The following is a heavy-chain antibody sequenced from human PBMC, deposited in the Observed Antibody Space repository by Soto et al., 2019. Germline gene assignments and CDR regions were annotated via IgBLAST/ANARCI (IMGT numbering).Heavy chain of an antibody. CDR1: VFTFFSSF. V-gene: IGHV3-7*03. J-gene: IGHJ4*02. Sequence: PGGSLRLSCVASVFTFFSSFMGWVCQPPWKGLQRVANINKDGGGTSYGDSVEGRFTISRDNAKDSWYLQMDILRCEDTAVYYCARYFRGRDRYFFDYWGQGALVTVSS. CDR2: INKDGGGT. CDR3: ARYFRGRDRYFFDY. D-gene: IGHD6-25*01.